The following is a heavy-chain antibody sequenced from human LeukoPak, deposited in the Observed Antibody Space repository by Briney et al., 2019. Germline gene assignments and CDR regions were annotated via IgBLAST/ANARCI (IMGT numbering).Heavy chain of an antibody. CDR1: GFTFSSYW. V-gene: IGHV3-7*04. CDR3: ARACVYYDSSGCDY. Sequence: PGGSLRLSCAASGFTFSSYWMSWVRQAPGKGLEWVANIKQDGSEKYYVDSVKGRFTISRDNAKKSLYLQMNSLRAEDTAVYYCARACVYYDSSGCDYWGQGTLVTVSS. J-gene: IGHJ4*02. CDR2: IKQDGSEK. D-gene: IGHD3-22*01.